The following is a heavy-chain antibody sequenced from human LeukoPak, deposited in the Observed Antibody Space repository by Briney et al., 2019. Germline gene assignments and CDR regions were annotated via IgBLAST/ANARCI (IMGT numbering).Heavy chain of an antibody. J-gene: IGHJ1*01. CDR1: GYTFTGYY. D-gene: IGHD6-19*01. CDR2: MNPNSGNT. CDR3: ARRVGSGWPVQH. V-gene: IGHV1-8*02. Sequence: GASVKVSCKASGYTFTGYYMHWVRQAPGQGLEWMGWMNPNSGNTGYAQKFQGRLNMTRNTSISTAYMELSSLRSEDTAVYYCARRVGSGWPVQHWGQGTLVTVSS.